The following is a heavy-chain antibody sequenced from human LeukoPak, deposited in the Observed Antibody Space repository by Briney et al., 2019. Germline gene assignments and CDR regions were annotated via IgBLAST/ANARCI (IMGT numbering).Heavy chain of an antibody. V-gene: IGHV3-49*03. Sequence: GGSLRLSCTASGFTFGNYAMSWFRQAPGKGLEWIGSVRNKGDGGTTEYAASVKGRFIISRDDSKSIAYLQMDSLKTEDTAVYYCARRDYYYGMDVWGQGTTVTVSS. CDR3: ARRDYYYGMDV. CDR1: GFTFGNYA. CDR2: VRNKGDGGTT. J-gene: IGHJ6*02.